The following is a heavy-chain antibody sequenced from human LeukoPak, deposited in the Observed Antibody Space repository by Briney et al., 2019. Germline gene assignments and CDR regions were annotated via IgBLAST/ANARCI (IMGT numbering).Heavy chain of an antibody. D-gene: IGHD1-1*01. CDR2: IDYSGRT. V-gene: IGHV4-59*08. Sequence: SETLSLACTVSGGSTDSYYYWSWIRQPPGKGLEWIGYIDYSGRTKYNPSLQSRVTISVDTSKTQFSLRLGSVTAADTAVYFCASNIPTPTTSPPLGYWGQGTLVTVSS. J-gene: IGHJ4*02. CDR3: ASNIPTPTTSPPLGY. CDR1: GGSTDSYYY.